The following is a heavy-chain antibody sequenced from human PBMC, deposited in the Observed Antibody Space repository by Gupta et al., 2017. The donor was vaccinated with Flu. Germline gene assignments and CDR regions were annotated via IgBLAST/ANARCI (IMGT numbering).Heavy chain of an antibody. CDR3: AREIYTFTVVGGMDV. CDR2: ISYDGNNK. Sequence: APGKGIEWVALISYDGNNKYHADSVKGRNTISRDNSKNTLYLQMKSLRAEDTAVYYCAREIYTFTVVGGMDVWGKGTTVIVSP. D-gene: IGHD3-10*01. J-gene: IGHJ6*04. V-gene: IGHV3-30*01.